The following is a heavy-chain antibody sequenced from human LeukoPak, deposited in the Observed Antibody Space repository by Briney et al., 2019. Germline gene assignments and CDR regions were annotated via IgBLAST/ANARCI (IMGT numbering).Heavy chain of an antibody. Sequence: GGSLRXXXAAXGXTFSSYAMSWVRQAPGKGLEWVSAISGSGGSTYYADSVKGRFTISRDNSKNTLYLQMNSLRAEDTAVYYCAKDVPYYYDSSGIYWGQGTLVTVSS. D-gene: IGHD3-22*01. V-gene: IGHV3-23*01. CDR2: ISGSGGST. CDR1: GXTFSSYA. J-gene: IGHJ4*02. CDR3: AKDVPYYYDSSGIY.